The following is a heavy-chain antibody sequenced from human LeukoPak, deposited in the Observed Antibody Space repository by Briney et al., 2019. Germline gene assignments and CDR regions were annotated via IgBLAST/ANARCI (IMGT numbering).Heavy chain of an antibody. CDR1: GGSISSSSYY. Sequence: SETLSLTCTVSGGSISSSSYYWGWIRRPPGKGLEWIGSIYYSGSTYYNPSLKSRVTISVDTSKNQFSLKLSSVTAADTAVYYCARLDGYFDWLLTIDYWGQGTLVTVSS. J-gene: IGHJ4*02. CDR3: ARLDGYFDWLLTIDY. CDR2: IYYSGST. D-gene: IGHD3-9*01. V-gene: IGHV4-39*01.